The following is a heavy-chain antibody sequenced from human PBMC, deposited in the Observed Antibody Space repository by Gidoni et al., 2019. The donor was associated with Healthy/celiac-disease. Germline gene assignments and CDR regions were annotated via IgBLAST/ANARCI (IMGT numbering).Heavy chain of an antibody. D-gene: IGHD5-18*01. CDR3: ARSVGLEMATAYLDY. CDR2: IIPIFGTA. J-gene: IGHJ4*02. Sequence: QVQLVQSGAEVKKPGSSVKVSCKASGGTFSSYAISCVRQAPGQGLEWMGGIIPIFGTANYAQKFQGRVTITADKSTSTAYMELSSLRSEDTAVYYWARSVGLEMATAYLDYWGQGTLVTVSS. V-gene: IGHV1-69*06. CDR1: GGTFSSYA.